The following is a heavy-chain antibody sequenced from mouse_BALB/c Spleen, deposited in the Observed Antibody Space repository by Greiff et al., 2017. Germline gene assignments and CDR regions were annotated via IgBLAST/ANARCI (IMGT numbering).Heavy chain of an antibody. Sequence: EVKLQESGGGLVQPGGSRKLSCAASGFTFSDYGMAWVRQAPGKGPEWVAFISNLAYSIYYADTVTGRFTISRENAKNTLYLEMSSLRSEDTAMYYCAREANFLDYWGQGTTLTVSS. CDR1: GFTFSDYG. D-gene: IGHD4-1*01. CDR2: ISNLAYSI. CDR3: AREANFLDY. V-gene: IGHV5-15*02. J-gene: IGHJ2*01.